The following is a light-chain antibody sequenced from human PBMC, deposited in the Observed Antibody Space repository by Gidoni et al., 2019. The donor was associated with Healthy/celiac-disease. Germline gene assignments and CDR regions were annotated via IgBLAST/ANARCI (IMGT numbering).Light chain of an antibody. CDR3: QAWDSSTEWV. CDR2: QYS. J-gene: IGLJ3*02. CDR1: KLGDKY. Sequence: YALTQPTLVYVTTGKTASITCPGHKLGDKYACRYQQKPGQPPVLVIYQYSKRPSGIPERFSGSNSWNTATLTISGTQAMDEADYYCQAWDSSTEWVFGGGTKLTVL. V-gene: IGLV3-1*01.